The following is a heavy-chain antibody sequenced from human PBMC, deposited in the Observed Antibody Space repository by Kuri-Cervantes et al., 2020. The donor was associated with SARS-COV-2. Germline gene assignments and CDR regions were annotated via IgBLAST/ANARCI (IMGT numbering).Heavy chain of an antibody. V-gene: IGHV1-8*02. CDR1: GYTFTNND. CDR2: MNPDTGNA. Sequence: ASVKVSCKASGYTFTNNDINWVRQASGQGLEWMGWMNPDTGNAGYAQKFQGRVTMTRDTSTSTVYMELSSLRSEDTAVYYCARDRGDYFDYWGQGTLVTVSS. CDR3: ARDRGDYFDY. D-gene: IGHD1-14*01. J-gene: IGHJ4*02.